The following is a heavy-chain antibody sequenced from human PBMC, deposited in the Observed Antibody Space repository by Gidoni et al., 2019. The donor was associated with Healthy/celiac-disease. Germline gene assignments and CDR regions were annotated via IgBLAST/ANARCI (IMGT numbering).Heavy chain of an antibody. CDR2: ISGSGGST. Sequence: EVQLLESVGGLVQPGGSLRLSFAASGFTFSSYAMGWVRQAPGKGLEWVSAISGSGGSTYYADSVKGRFTISRDNSKNTLYLQMNSLRAEDTAVYYCAKRDDSSGYPFDYWGQGTLVTVSS. V-gene: IGHV3-23*01. CDR3: AKRDDSSGYPFDY. J-gene: IGHJ4*02. D-gene: IGHD3-22*01. CDR1: GFTFSSYA.